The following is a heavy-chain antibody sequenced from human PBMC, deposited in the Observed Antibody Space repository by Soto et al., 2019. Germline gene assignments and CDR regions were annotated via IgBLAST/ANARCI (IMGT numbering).Heavy chain of an antibody. CDR3: AKGPYSSGRYGFDH. CDR2: ISYDARDQ. J-gene: IGHJ4*02. V-gene: IGHV3-30*18. CDR1: GLAFSAYH. Sequence: VQLEDSGGGVVQPGKSLRLSCVVSGLAFSAYHMYWVRQAPGKGLDWVSVISYDARDQFYAYSERGRFTISRDNSMDTFFLQMSNLRVEDTAVYYCAKGPYSSGRYGFDHWGQGTLVIVSS. D-gene: IGHD6-19*01.